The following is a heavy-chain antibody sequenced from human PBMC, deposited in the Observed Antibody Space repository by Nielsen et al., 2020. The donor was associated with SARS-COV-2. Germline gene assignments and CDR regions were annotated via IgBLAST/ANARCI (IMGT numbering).Heavy chain of an antibody. J-gene: IGHJ4*02. Sequence: SETLSLTCTVSGGSISSSDYYWGWIRQSPGTGLEWIGSIFYSGYTYYNPSLKSRVTISVDTSKNQFSLKLSSVTAADTAVYYCARHRSAGFDRIDYWGQGSLVTVSS. CDR2: IFYSGYT. CDR1: GGSISSSDYY. V-gene: IGHV4-39*01. D-gene: IGHD3-9*01. CDR3: ARHRSAGFDRIDY.